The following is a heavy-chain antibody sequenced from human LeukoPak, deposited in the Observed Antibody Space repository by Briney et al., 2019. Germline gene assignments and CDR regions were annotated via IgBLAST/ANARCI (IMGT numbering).Heavy chain of an antibody. J-gene: IGHJ5*02. V-gene: IGHV4-59*08. D-gene: IGHD1-26*01. CDR1: GGSISTYY. Sequence: SEPLSLTFRVPGGSISTYYWSWIRQPPGKGLEGIGYIYYSGSTNYKPSLQSRVTISVDTSKNHFSLQLSSVTAEDTAVYYCARHPPSGSYIHDNWFDPWGQGTLVTVYS. CDR2: IYYSGST. CDR3: ARHPPSGSYIHDNWFDP.